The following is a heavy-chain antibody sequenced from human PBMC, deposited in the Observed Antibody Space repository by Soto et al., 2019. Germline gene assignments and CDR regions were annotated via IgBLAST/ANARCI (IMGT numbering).Heavy chain of an antibody. CDR1: GGSISSGGYY. Sequence: SETLSLTCTVSGGSISSGGYYWSWIRQHPGKGLEWIGYIYSSGSTNYNPSLKSRVTMSVDTSRNQFSLNLTSVTAADTAIYFCARHLRSATYSYYLDYWGQGTLVTLSS. V-gene: IGHV4-61*08. D-gene: IGHD5-18*01. J-gene: IGHJ4*02. CDR2: IYSSGST. CDR3: ARHLRSATYSYYLDY.